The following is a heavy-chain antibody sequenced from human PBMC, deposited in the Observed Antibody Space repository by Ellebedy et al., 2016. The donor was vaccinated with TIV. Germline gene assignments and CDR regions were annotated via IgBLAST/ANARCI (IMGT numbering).Heavy chain of an antibody. CDR1: GFSLNSYGMC. Sequence: SGPTLVKATQTVTLTCTFSGFSLNSYGMCVSWIRQPPGKALEWLARIDYDDDKYYRTSLKTRLTISKDTSKNQVVLTMTNMDPVDTATYYCARTRGATDVWGQGTTVTVSS. J-gene: IGHJ6*02. CDR3: ARTRGATDV. CDR2: IDYDDDK. D-gene: IGHD5-12*01. V-gene: IGHV2-70*11.